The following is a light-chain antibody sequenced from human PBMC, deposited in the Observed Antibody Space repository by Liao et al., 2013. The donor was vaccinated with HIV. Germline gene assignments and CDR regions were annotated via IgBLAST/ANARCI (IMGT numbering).Light chain of an antibody. J-gene: IGLJ2*01. V-gene: IGLV3-1*01. Sequence: SYDLTQPPSVSVSPGQTATITCSGDKLGYKYPCWYQQRPGQSPVLVIYRATKRPSGIPERFSGSQSGNTATLTISGTQTLDEADYYCQAWDSSIVVFGGGTKLTVL. CDR2: RAT. CDR3: QAWDSSIVV. CDR1: KLGYKY.